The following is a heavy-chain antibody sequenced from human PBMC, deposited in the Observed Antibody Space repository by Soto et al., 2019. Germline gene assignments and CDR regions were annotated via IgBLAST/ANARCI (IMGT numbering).Heavy chain of an antibody. Sequence: GESLKISCKGSGYSFTSYWIGWVRQMPGKGLEWMGIIYPGESDTRYSPSIKGQVTISADKSISTAYLQWSSLKASDTAMYYCARTYYDILTGYHDYWGQGTLVTVSS. V-gene: IGHV5-51*01. CDR1: GYSFTSYW. CDR3: ARTYYDILTGYHDY. D-gene: IGHD3-9*01. CDR2: IYPGESDT. J-gene: IGHJ4*02.